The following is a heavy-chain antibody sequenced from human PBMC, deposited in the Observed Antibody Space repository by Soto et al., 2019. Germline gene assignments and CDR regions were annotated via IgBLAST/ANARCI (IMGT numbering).Heavy chain of an antibody. CDR3: TKNSAYALDY. D-gene: IGHD5-12*01. CDR1: GGSVSNNNW. V-gene: IGHV4-4*02. CDR2: IHHSGGT. J-gene: IGHJ4*02. Sequence: QVPLQESGPGLVKASGTLSLSCAVSGGSVSNNNWWGWVRQFPGNGLEWIGEIHHSGGTSYNPSLESRATLSVDKSKNELSLRLNYVTAADTAVYYCTKNSAYALDYWGLGILVTVSS.